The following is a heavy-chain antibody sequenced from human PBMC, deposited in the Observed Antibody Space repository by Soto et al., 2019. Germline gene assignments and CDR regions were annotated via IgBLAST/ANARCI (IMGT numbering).Heavy chain of an antibody. D-gene: IGHD2-8*02. CDR1: GDSSSTYY. V-gene: IGHV4-59*01. Sequence: QVQLQESGPGLVKSSETLSLTCSVSGDSSSTYYWGWIRQPPGKGLEWIGYINYSGRSNHNPSLKRHLSISVDASKNQDSLKLTSVTAADTAVYYCARSYCADSVSRNWFDAWGEGTLVVVSS. CDR2: INYSGRS. J-gene: IGHJ5*02. CDR3: ARSYCADSVSRNWFDA.